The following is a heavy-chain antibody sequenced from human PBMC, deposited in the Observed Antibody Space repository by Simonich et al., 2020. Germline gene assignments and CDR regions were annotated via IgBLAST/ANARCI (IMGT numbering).Heavy chain of an antibody. V-gene: IGHV3-7*01. Sequence: EVQLVESGGGLVQPGGSLRLSGAASGFTFSSYWLSWVRQAPGKGMEWFANKKQDGRENYYVGSGKCRFTISRDNAKNSLYLQMNSLRAEDTAVYYCARDREVYGSGSYYNYWGQGTLVTVSS. CDR2: KKQDGREN. D-gene: IGHD3-10*01. J-gene: IGHJ4*02. CDR1: GFTFSSYW. CDR3: ARDREVYGSGSYYNY.